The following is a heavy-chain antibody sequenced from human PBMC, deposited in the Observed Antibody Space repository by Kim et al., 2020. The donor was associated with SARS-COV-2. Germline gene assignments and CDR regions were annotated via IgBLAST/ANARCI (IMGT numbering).Heavy chain of an antibody. CDR2: GSI. V-gene: IGHV3-9*01. Sequence: GSIGYADSVKGRFTISRDNAKNSLYLQMNSLRAEDTALYYCATMVRGFDYWGQGTLVTVSS. CDR3: ATMVRGFDY. J-gene: IGHJ4*02. D-gene: IGHD3-10*01.